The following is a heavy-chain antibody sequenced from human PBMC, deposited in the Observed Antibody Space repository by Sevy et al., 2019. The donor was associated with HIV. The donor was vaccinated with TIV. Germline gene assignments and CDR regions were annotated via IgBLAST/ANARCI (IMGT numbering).Heavy chain of an antibody. Sequence: GGSLRLSCITSGFRFSDYALTWLRQAPGKGLEWVGFIRSKIFGGTTEYAASVKGRFTISRDESKSIAYLEMNSLKTEETAIYYCTRLRGTISAYYYFGMDVWGQGATVTVSS. J-gene: IGHJ6*02. CDR1: GFRFSDYA. CDR2: IRSKIFGGTT. V-gene: IGHV3-49*03. D-gene: IGHD3-9*01. CDR3: TRLRGTISAYYYFGMDV.